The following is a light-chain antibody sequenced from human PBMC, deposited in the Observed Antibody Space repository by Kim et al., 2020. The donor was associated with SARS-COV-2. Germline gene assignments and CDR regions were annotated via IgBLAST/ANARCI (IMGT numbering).Light chain of an antibody. V-gene: IGKV3-15*01. Sequence: VSPGERATLSCRASQSVSSNLAWYQQKPGQAPRLIIYGASTRASGIPARFSGSGSGTEFTLTISSLQYEDFAVYYCKEYNSWPRTFGQGTKVDIK. CDR1: QSVSSN. CDR2: GAS. J-gene: IGKJ1*01. CDR3: KEYNSWPRT.